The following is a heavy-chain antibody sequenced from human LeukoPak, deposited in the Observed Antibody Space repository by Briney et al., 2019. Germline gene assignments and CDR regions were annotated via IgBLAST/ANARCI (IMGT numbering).Heavy chain of an antibody. J-gene: IGHJ5*02. CDR3: ARDLSSSNWFDP. CDR1: GSSFSVYA. D-gene: IGHD6-13*01. Sequence: PGGSLRLSCAASGSSFSVYAMHWVRQAQGKGLEWVAFIRNDGSNENYADSVKGRFTISRDNAKNSLYLQMNSLRAEDTAVYYCARDLSSSNWFDPWGQGTLVTVSS. CDR2: IRNDGSNE. V-gene: IGHV3-30*02.